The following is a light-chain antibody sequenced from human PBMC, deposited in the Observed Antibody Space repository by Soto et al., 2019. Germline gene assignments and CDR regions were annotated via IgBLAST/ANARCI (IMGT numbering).Light chain of an antibody. Sequence: EIVLTQSPATLSLSPGEKATLSCRASPSVSSYLAWYQQKPGQDPRLLIYDASIRATGIPARFSGTGSETDFTLTITGLEPEDFAVYYCQHRSNWPWAFGQGTKVEIK. CDR2: DAS. V-gene: IGKV3-11*01. CDR1: PSVSSY. J-gene: IGKJ1*01. CDR3: QHRSNWPWA.